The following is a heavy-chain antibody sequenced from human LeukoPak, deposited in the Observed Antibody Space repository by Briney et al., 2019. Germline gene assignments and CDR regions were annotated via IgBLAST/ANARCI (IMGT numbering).Heavy chain of an antibody. Sequence: GASVTVSCKASGYTFTNYGISWVRQAPGQGLEWMGWISVYNGNTNYAQKLQDRVTMTTDTSTSTAYMELRSLRSDDTAVYYCARDFIPMIVVLISTFAFDIWGQGTVVTVSS. V-gene: IGHV1-18*01. CDR1: GYTFTNYG. D-gene: IGHD3-22*01. CDR3: ARDFIPMIVVLISTFAFDI. J-gene: IGHJ3*02. CDR2: ISVYNGNT.